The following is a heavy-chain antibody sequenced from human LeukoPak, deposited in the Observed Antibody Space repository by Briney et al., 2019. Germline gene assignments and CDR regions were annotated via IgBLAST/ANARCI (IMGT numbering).Heavy chain of an antibody. J-gene: IGHJ4*02. CDR3: ARGEYYFDY. CDR1: GLTFSDYY. V-gene: IGHV3-11*06. CDR2: ISSSSSFI. Sequence: PGGSLRLSCAASGLTFSDYYMSWIRQAPGKGLEWVSYISSSSSFINYADSVKGRFTISRDSAKNSLYLQMNSLRAEDTAVYYCARGEYYFDYWGQGTLVTVSS.